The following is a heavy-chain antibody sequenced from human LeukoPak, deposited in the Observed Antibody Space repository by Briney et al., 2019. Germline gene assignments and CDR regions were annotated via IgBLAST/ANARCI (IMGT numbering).Heavy chain of an antibody. CDR2: INPNSGGT. V-gene: IGHV1-2*04. J-gene: IGHJ6*04. D-gene: IGHD3-3*01. Sequence: ASVKVSCKASGYTFTGYYMHWVRQAPGQGLEWMGWINPNSGGTNYAQKFQGWVTMTRDTSISTAYMELSRLRSDDTAVYYCARESGSILGPMDVWGKGTTVIVSS. CDR3: ARESGSILGPMDV. CDR1: GYTFTGYY.